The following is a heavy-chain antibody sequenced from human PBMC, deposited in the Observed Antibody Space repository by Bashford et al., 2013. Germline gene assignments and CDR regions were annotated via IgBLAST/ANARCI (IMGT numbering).Heavy chain of an antibody. J-gene: IGHJ4*02. CDR1: GGTFSSYA. CDR3: AITPPSLYCSGGSCFPSFDY. D-gene: IGHD2-15*01. CDR2: IIPIFATA. V-gene: IGHV1-69*13. Sequence: SVKVSCKASGGTFSSYAISWVRQAPGQGLEWMGGIIPIFATANYAQKFQGRVTITADESTSTAYMDLSRLRSEDTAVYYCAITPPSLYCSGGSCFPSFDYWGQGTLVTVSS.